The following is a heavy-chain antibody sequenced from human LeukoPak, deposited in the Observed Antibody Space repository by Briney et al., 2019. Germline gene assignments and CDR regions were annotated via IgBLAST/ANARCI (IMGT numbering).Heavy chain of an antibody. CDR1: GGSISSGDYY. CDR2: IYYSGST. CDR3: ASLTPYGDHEFDY. D-gene: IGHD4-17*01. Sequence: SETLSLTCTVSGGSISSGDYYWSWIRQPSGKGLEWIGYIYYSGSTYYNPSFKSRVTISVDTSKNQFSLKLSSVTAADTAVYYCASLTPYGDHEFDYWGQGTLVTVSS. V-gene: IGHV4-30-4*01. J-gene: IGHJ4*02.